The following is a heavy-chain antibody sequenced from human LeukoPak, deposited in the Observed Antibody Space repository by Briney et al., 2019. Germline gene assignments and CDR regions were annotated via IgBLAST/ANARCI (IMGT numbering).Heavy chain of an antibody. D-gene: IGHD2-2*01. CDR3: AREVYCSDTSCHFDL. J-gene: IGHJ2*01. CDR2: IYHSGST. CDR1: GDSISSDDCY. V-gene: IGHV4-30-2*01. Sequence: SQTLSLTYSVSGDSISSDDCYWTWIRQPPGKGLEWIGYIYHSGSTYYNPSLKSRGTISIDRSKNQFSLKLSSVTAADTAVYYCAREVYCSDTSCHFDLWGRGTLVTVSS.